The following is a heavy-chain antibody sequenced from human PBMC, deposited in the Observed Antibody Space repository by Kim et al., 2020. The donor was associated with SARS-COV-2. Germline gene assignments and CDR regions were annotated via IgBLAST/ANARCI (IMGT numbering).Heavy chain of an antibody. D-gene: IGHD3-9*01. CDR3: ASAISRTVDY. Sequence: SETLSLTCAVSGGSISSSNCWSWVRQPPGKGLEWIGEMCHSGSTNYNPSLKSRVTISADKSKNQFSLKLTSVTAADMAVYYCASAISRTVDYWGQGILVTVSS. J-gene: IGHJ4*02. CDR1: GGSISSSNC. CDR2: MCHSGST. V-gene: IGHV4-4*02.